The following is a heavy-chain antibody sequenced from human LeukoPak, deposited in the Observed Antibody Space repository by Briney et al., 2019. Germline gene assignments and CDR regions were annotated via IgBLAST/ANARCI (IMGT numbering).Heavy chain of an antibody. V-gene: IGHV3-33*01. D-gene: IGHD6-13*01. Sequence: PGRSLRLSCAASGFTFSSYGMHWVRQAPGKGLEWVAVIWYDGSNKYYADSVKGRFTISRDNSKNTLYLQMNSLRAEDTAVYYCAREGRAAAGPFDYWAREPWSPSPQ. CDR2: IWYDGSNK. CDR3: AREGRAAAGPFDY. J-gene: IGHJ4*02. CDR1: GFTFSSYG.